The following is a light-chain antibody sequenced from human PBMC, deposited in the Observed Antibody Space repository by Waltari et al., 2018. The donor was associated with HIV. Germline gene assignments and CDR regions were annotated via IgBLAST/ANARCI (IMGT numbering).Light chain of an antibody. J-gene: IGLJ2*01. CDR1: RSDVGSYNL. V-gene: IGLV2-23*01. Sequence: QSALTQPASVSGSPGQSITISCTGTRSDVGSYNLFSWYQQHPGKAPKLMIYKGSKRPSGVSNRFSGSKSGNTASLTISGLQAEDEADYYCCSYAGSSTLEVFGGGTKLTVL. CDR2: KGS. CDR3: CSYAGSSTLEV.